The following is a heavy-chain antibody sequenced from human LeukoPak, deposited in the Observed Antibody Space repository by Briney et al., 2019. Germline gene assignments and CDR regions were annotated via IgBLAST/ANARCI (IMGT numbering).Heavy chain of an antibody. J-gene: IGHJ4*02. V-gene: IGHV3-48*03. CDR3: AKVGLTVTTILDYFDY. D-gene: IGHD4-11*01. CDR2: ISSSGSTI. Sequence: GGSLRLSCAASGFTFSSYAMHWVRQAPGKGLEWVSYISSSGSTIYYADSVKGRFTISRDNAKNSLYLQMNSLRAEDTAVYYCAKVGLTVTTILDYFDYWGQGTLVTVSS. CDR1: GFTFSSYA.